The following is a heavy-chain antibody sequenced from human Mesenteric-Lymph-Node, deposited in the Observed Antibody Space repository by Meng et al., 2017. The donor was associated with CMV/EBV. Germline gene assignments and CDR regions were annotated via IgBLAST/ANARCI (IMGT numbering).Heavy chain of an antibody. Sequence: ASVKVSCKASGYTFNTYGISWVRQAPGQGLEWMGWISTYNGATNYAHKLQGRLTMTTDRSTSTVYMELRSLQSDDTAVYYCARDIPIGDEAAAGGSFDYWGQGTLVTVSS. V-gene: IGHV1-18*01. J-gene: IGHJ4*02. CDR3: ARDIPIGDEAAAGGSFDY. D-gene: IGHD6-13*01. CDR1: GYTFNTYG. CDR2: ISTYNGAT.